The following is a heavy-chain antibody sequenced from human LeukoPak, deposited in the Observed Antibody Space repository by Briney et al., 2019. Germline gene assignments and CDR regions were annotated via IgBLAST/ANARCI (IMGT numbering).Heavy chain of an antibody. D-gene: IGHD3-16*02. J-gene: IGHJ4*02. Sequence: GGSLRLSCVASGFTFSSYAIHWVRQAPGKGLEWVAVISYDGSNKYYADSVKGRFTISRDNSKNTLYLQMNSLRAEDTAVYYCAPRQVVWGSYLEFDYWGQGTLVTVSS. CDR1: GFTFSSYA. CDR2: ISYDGSNK. CDR3: APRQVVWGSYLEFDY. V-gene: IGHV3-30-3*01.